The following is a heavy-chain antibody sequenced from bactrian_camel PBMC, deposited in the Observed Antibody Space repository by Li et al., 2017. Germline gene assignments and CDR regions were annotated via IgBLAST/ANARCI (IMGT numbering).Heavy chain of an antibody. CDR2: IYTGSGNT. CDR1: GYTYNRNC. J-gene: IGHJ6*01. D-gene: IGHD2*01. CDR3: AARGPYCYTKLSVRDFTY. V-gene: IGHV3S40*01. Sequence: DVQLVESGGGSVQAGGSLRLSCAASGYTYNRNCMAWFRQAPGKEREGVARIYTGSGNTYYADSVKGRFTISQDNAKNTVYLQMNSLKPEDTAMYYCAARGPYCYTKLSVRDFTYWGQGTQVTFS.